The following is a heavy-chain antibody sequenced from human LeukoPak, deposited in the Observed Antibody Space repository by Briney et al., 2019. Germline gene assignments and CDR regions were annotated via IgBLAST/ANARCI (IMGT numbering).Heavy chain of an antibody. Sequence: GESLKISCKGFGYSFTSYWIGWVRQMPGKGLEWMGIIYPGDSDTRYSPSFQGQVTISADKSISTAYLQWSSLKASDTAMYYCARTNYYYGSGSYYNDYGMDVWGKGTTVTVSS. CDR2: IYPGDSDT. CDR1: GYSFTSYW. V-gene: IGHV5-51*01. J-gene: IGHJ6*04. CDR3: ARTNYYYGSGSYYNDYGMDV. D-gene: IGHD3-10*01.